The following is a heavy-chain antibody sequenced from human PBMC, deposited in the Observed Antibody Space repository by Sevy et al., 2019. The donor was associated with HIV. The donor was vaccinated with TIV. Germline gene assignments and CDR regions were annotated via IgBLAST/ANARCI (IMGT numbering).Heavy chain of an antibody. Sequence: GGSLRLSCTASGFTFSSYEMNWVRQAPGKGLEWASYITNSGSSIYYSDSVRGRFTVSRDNAKNSLYLQMKSLRAEDTAVYYCARDSPPSATTVAHFDYWGRGTLVTVSS. CDR3: ARDSPPSATTVAHFDY. CDR2: ITNSGSSI. J-gene: IGHJ4*02. CDR1: GFTFSSYE. V-gene: IGHV3-48*03. D-gene: IGHD4-17*01.